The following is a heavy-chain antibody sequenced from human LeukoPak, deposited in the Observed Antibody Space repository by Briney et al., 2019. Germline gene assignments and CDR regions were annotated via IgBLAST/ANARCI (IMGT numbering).Heavy chain of an antibody. J-gene: IGHJ5*02. V-gene: IGHV4-59*08. CDR2: IHYTGRT. CDR1: GDSISSYF. CDR3: ARRVIESAVISERNWFDP. D-gene: IGHD3-3*02. Sequence: SETLSLTCSFSGDSISSYFWSWIRQPPGKGLEWIGSIHYTGRTNYNPSLKSRVTISVDTTTYQFSLKLSSVTAAVTAVYYWARRVIESAVISERNWFDPWGQGTLVTVSS.